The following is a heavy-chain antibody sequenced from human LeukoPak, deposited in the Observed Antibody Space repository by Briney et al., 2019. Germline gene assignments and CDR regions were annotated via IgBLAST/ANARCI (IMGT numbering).Heavy chain of an antibody. J-gene: IGHJ3*02. V-gene: IGHV4-4*07. CDR2: IYTRGST. CDR1: GGSINNYY. CDR3: ARGRYCSADICSGGDAFDI. D-gene: IGHD2-15*01. Sequence: SETLYLTCTVSGGSINNYYWSWIRQPAGKGLEWIGRIYTRGSTNYNPSLKSRVTMSVDTSKNQFSLKLSSVTAADTAVYYCARGRYCSADICSGGDAFDIWGQGTMVSVSS.